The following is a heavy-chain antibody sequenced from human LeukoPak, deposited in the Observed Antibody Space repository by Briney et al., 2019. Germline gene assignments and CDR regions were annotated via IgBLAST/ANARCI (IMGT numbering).Heavy chain of an antibody. D-gene: IGHD1-7*01. CDR3: ASVYNWNYEPAFDY. CDR2: IYYSGST. V-gene: IGHV4-39*01. Sequence: SETLSLTCTVSGGSISSSSYYWGWIRQPPGKGLEWIGSIYYSGSTYYNPSLKSRVTISVDTSKNQFSLKLSSVTAADTAVYYCASVYNWNYEPAFDYWGQGTLVTVSS. J-gene: IGHJ4*02. CDR1: GGSISSSSYY.